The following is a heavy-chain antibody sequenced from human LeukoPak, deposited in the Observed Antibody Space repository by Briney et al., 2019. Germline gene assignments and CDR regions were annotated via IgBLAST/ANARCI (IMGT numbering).Heavy chain of an antibody. CDR2: IYPGDSDT. D-gene: IGHD6-13*01. Sequence: GESLKISCKGSGYSFTSYWIGWVRQMPGKGLEWMGIIYPGDSDTRYSPSFQGQVTILADKSISTAYLQWSSLKASDTAMYYCARQIAAAGRGFDYWGQGTLVTVSS. CDR3: ARQIAAAGRGFDY. V-gene: IGHV5-51*01. J-gene: IGHJ4*02. CDR1: GYSFTSYW.